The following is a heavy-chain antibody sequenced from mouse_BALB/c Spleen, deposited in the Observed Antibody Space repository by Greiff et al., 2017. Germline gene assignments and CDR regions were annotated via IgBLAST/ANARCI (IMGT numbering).Heavy chain of an antibody. Sequence: EVQVVESGGGLVKPGGSLKLSCAASGFTFSDYYMYWVRQTPEKRLEWVATISDGGSYTYYPDSVKGRFTISRDNAKNNLYLQMSSLKSEDTAMYYCARYRYDYFDYWGQGTTLTVSS. D-gene: IGHD2-14*01. CDR3: ARYRYDYFDY. J-gene: IGHJ2*01. CDR1: GFTFSDYY. V-gene: IGHV5-4*02. CDR2: ISDGGSYT.